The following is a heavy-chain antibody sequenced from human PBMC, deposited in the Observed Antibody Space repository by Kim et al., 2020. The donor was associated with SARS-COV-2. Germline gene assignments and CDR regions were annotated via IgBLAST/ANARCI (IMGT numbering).Heavy chain of an antibody. CDR3: ARLQYYFDY. CDR1: GGSINSYY. Sequence: SETLSLTCTVSGGSINSYYWSWIRQPPGKGLEWIGYIYYSGSTNYNPSLKSRVTISVDTSKNQFSLKLSSVTAADTAVYYCARLQYYFDYWGQGTLVTVS. CDR2: IYYSGST. J-gene: IGHJ4*02. V-gene: IGHV4-59*01.